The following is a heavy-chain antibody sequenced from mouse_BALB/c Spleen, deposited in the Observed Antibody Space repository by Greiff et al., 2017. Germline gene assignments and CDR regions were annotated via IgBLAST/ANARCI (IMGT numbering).Heavy chain of an antibody. D-gene: IGHD3-3*01. V-gene: IGHV1S137*01. CDR1: GYTFTDYA. CDR2: ISTYYGDA. Sequence: QVQLKQSGAELVRPGVSVKISCKGSGYTFTDYAMHWVKQSHAKSLEWIGVISTYYGDASYNQKFKGKATMTVDKSSSTAYMELARLTSEDSAIYYCARRAQKGNYFDYWGQGTTLTVSS. J-gene: IGHJ2*01. CDR3: ARRAQKGNYFDY.